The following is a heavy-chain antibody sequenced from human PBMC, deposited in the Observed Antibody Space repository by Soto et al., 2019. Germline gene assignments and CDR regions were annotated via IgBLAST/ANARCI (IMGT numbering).Heavy chain of an antibody. CDR1: GFTFSSYS. V-gene: IGHV3-21*01. CDR3: ARDSYNWNCFDY. CDR2: ISSSSSYI. D-gene: IGHD1-20*01. J-gene: IGHJ4*02. Sequence: GSLRFSCAASGFTFSSYSMNWVRQAPGKGLEWVSSISSSSSYIYYADSVKGRFTISRDNAKNSLYLQMNSLRAEDTAVYYCARDSYNWNCFDYWGQGTLVTVSS.